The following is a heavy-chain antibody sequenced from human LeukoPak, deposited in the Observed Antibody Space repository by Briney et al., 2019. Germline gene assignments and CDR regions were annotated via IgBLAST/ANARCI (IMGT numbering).Heavy chain of an antibody. V-gene: IGHV3-30*18. CDR1: GFTFSSYG. CDR2: ISYDGSNN. J-gene: IGHJ4*02. Sequence: GRSLRLSCAASGFTFSSYGMHWVRQAPGKGLEWVAIISYDGSNNYYADSVKGRFTISRDNSKNTLYLQMNSLRAEDTAVYYCAKGDSGDYPYIPTDYWGQGTLVTVSS. D-gene: IGHD4-17*01. CDR3: AKGDSGDYPYIPTDY.